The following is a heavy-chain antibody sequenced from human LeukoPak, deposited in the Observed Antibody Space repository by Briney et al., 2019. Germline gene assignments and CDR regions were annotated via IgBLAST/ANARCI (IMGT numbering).Heavy chain of an antibody. CDR2: ICPGGTIT. CDR3: VRDFRSADY. V-gene: IGHV3-74*01. Sequence: GGSLRVSCTASGFTFSNYCMHWVRQTPGKGLIWVSRICPGGTITNYADSVKGRFTISRDDAKNMMFLQMNSLRADDTAVYYCVRDFRSADYWGQGILVTVSS. CDR1: GFTFSNYC. J-gene: IGHJ4*02.